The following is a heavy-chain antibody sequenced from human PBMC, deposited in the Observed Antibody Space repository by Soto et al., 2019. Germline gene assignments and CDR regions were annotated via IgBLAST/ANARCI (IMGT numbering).Heavy chain of an antibody. CDR1: GFTFSTYS. CDR3: AREGINNYNEYYFDY. J-gene: IGHJ4*02. Sequence: GGSLRLSCAASGFTFSTYSMNWVRQAPGKGLEWVSSISGSGSYTHYADFLRGRFTISRDNAKTSLYLQMNSLRAEDTAVYYCAREGINNYNEYYFDYWGQGTLVTVSS. V-gene: IGHV3-21*01. D-gene: IGHD4-4*01. CDR2: ISGSGSYT.